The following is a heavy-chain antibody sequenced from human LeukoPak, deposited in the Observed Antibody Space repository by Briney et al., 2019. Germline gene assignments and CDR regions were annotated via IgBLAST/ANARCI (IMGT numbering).Heavy chain of an antibody. J-gene: IGHJ4*02. Sequence: ASVKVSCKASGYTFTSYGISWVRQAPGQGLEWMGWISAYNGNTNYAQKLQGRVTMTTDTSTCTAYMKLRSLRSDDTAVYYCARDCSSTSCYLWGQGTLVTVSS. CDR2: ISAYNGNT. V-gene: IGHV1-18*01. D-gene: IGHD2-2*01. CDR1: GYTFTSYG. CDR3: ARDCSSTSCYL.